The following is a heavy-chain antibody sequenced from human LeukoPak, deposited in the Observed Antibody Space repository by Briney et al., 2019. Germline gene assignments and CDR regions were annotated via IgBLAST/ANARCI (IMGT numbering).Heavy chain of an antibody. J-gene: IGHJ6*03. Sequence: GGSLRLSCAASGFTFSSYWMSWVRQAPGKGLEWVANIKQDGSEKYYVDSVKGRFTISRDNAKNSLYLQMSSLRAEDTAVYYCARGSTRLEWLLPFYYYYMDVWGKGTTVTVSS. D-gene: IGHD3-3*01. CDR2: IKQDGSEK. CDR1: GFTFSSYW. CDR3: ARGSTRLEWLLPFYYYYMDV. V-gene: IGHV3-7*01.